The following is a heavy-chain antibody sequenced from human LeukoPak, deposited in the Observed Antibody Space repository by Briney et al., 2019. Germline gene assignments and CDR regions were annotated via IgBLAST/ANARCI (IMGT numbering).Heavy chain of an antibody. Sequence: ASVKVSCKASGYTFTSYDINWVRQATGQGLEWMGWMNPNNGNTGYAQKFQGRVTMTRSTSISTAYMELSSLRSEDTAVYYCAKLASSSWPLYYYYGMDVWGQGTTVTVSS. V-gene: IGHV1-8*01. CDR2: MNPNNGNT. D-gene: IGHD6-13*01. J-gene: IGHJ6*02. CDR1: GYTFTSYD. CDR3: AKLASSSWPLYYYYGMDV.